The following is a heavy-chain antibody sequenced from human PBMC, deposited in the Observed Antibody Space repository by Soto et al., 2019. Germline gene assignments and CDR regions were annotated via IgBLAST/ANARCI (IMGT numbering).Heavy chain of an antibody. J-gene: IGHJ3*01. Sequence: LVESGGDLVPPGESLTLSCAASHFTFSNFWMNWVRQAPGKGLEWVANVKRDDSERDYVDSVKGRFTVSRDSAKNTLYLQMRSLRAEDTAVYYCARSHTGDSAFRAFDLWGQGTMVTVSS. CDR1: HFTFSNFW. CDR2: VKRDDSER. D-gene: IGHD3-3*02. CDR3: ARSHTGDSAFRAFDL. V-gene: IGHV3-7*03.